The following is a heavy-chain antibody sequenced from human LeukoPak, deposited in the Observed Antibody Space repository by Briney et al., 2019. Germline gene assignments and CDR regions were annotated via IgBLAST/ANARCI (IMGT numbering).Heavy chain of an antibody. Sequence: SGGSLRLSCAASGFTVSSHSMNWVRQAPGKGLEWVSYISSSSRTIYNADSVKGRFTISRDNAKNSLYLQMNSLRAEDTAVYYCARELLWFGESTFDYWGQGTLVTVSS. CDR1: GFTVSSHS. V-gene: IGHV3-48*04. J-gene: IGHJ4*02. CDR2: ISSSSRTI. CDR3: ARELLWFGESTFDY. D-gene: IGHD3-10*01.